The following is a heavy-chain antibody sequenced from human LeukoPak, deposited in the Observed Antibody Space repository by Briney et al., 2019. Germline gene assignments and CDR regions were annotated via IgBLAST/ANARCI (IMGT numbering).Heavy chain of an antibody. CDR2: INHSGST. D-gene: IGHD2-2*01. Sequence: KPSETLSLTCAVYGGSFSGYYWSWIRQPPGKGPEWIGEINHSGSTNYNPSLKSRVTISVDTSKNQFSLKLCSVTAADTAVYYCALSGCSSTSCFTFDPWGQGTLVTVSS. CDR3: ALSGCSSTSCFTFDP. CDR1: GGSFSGYY. J-gene: IGHJ5*02. V-gene: IGHV4-34*01.